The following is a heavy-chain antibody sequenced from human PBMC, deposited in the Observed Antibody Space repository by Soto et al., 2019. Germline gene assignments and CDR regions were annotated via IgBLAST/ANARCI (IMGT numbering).Heavy chain of an antibody. D-gene: IGHD3-16*01. CDR3: AREGLRFGEYYAFDI. V-gene: IGHV1-18*04. CDR2: ISAYNGNT. Sequence: ASVKVSCKASGYTFSSYGFSWVRQAPGQGLEWMAWISAYNGNTKYAPRFLGRVTMTTDTSTSTAYMELRSLRSDDTAVYYCAREGLRFGEYYAFDIWRHGTMGTVS. CDR1: GYTFSSYG. J-gene: IGHJ3*02.